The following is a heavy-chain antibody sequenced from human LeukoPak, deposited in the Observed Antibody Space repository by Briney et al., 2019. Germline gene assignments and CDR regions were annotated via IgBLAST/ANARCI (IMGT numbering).Heavy chain of an antibody. Sequence: PSETLSLTCTVSGGSISSYYWSWIRQPPGKGLEWIGYIYYSGSTNYNPSLKSRVTISVDTSKNQFSLKLSSVTAADTAVYYCASALGYCSSTSCYSGDFDYWGQGTLVTVSS. J-gene: IGHJ4*02. CDR2: IYYSGST. D-gene: IGHD2-2*01. CDR3: ASALGYCSSTSCYSGDFDY. V-gene: IGHV4-59*01. CDR1: GGSISSYY.